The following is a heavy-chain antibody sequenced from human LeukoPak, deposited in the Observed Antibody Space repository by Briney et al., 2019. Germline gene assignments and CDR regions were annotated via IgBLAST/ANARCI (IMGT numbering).Heavy chain of an antibody. CDR2: IYIGGST. Sequence: GGSLRLSCAASGFTVSSNYMSWVRQGPGKGLEWVSVIYIGGSTYYADSVKGRFTISTDNSKNTLYIQMNSLRAEDTAVYYCARDLVVVVAATPHYYGMGVWGHGTTVTVSS. V-gene: IGHV3-66*01. J-gene: IGHJ6*02. D-gene: IGHD2-15*01. CDR1: GFTVSSNY. CDR3: ARDLVVVVAATPHYYGMGV.